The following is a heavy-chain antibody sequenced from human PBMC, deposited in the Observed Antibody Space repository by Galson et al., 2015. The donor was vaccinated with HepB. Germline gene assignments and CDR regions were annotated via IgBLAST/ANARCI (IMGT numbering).Heavy chain of an antibody. D-gene: IGHD3-10*01. J-gene: IGHJ4*02. CDR3: ARRPAMKRITMVRGVKAPDY. CDR2: IWHDGSKT. V-gene: IGHV3-33*08. CDR1: GFTFTSYA. Sequence: SLRLSCAASGFTFTSYAMHWVRQAPGKGLEWVAVIWHDGSKTIYVDSVRGRFTISRDNSENTVYLQMNSLRDEDTAVYYCARRPAMKRITMVRGVKAPDYWGRGTLVTVSS.